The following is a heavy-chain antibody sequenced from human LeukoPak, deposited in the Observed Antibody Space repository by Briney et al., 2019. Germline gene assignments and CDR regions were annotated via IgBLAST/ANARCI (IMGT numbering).Heavy chain of an antibody. CDR1: GFTFKSNW. V-gene: IGHV3-7*01. CDR3: ARDKYYDRYFDS. J-gene: IGHJ4*02. CDR2: IKQDGSEK. D-gene: IGHD3-22*01. Sequence: GGSLRLSCVASGFTFKSNWMSWVRQAPGKGLEWVANIKQDGSEKYYVDSVKGRFTISRDNAKNSLSLQMNSLRAEDTAVYYCARDKYYDRYFDSWGQGTLVTVSS.